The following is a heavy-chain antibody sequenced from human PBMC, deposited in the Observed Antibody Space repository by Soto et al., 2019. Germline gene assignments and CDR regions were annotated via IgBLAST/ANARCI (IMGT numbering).Heavy chain of an antibody. CDR2: IKSKTNGWTT. Sequence: EVQLVESGGGLVKPGGSLRLSCAASGFTVSNAWMSWVRQAPGKGLEWVGRIKSKTNGWTTDYPAPVTGRFAISRDDSKNTLYLQMNSLKTEDTAVYYCSREGRLLWFGELTDYWGQGTLVTVSS. CDR3: SREGRLLWFGELTDY. CDR1: GFTVSNAW. J-gene: IGHJ4*02. D-gene: IGHD3-10*01. V-gene: IGHV3-15*01.